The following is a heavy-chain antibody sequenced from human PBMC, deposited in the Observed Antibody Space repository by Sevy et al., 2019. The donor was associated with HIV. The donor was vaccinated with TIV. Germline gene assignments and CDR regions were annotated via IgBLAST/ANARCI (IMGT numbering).Heavy chain of an antibody. D-gene: IGHD3-22*01. CDR2: IYTRETI. Sequence: SETLSLTCNVSGGSVSSEYWSWIRQPAGKGLEWIGRIYTRETINYNPALKSRVTMSIDTSKNQISLKLTSVTAADTAVYYCASEFFYDSTDYYWPGYYFDDWGQGTLVTVSS. CDR1: GGSVSSEY. J-gene: IGHJ4*02. CDR3: ASEFFYDSTDYYWPGYYFDD. V-gene: IGHV4-4*07.